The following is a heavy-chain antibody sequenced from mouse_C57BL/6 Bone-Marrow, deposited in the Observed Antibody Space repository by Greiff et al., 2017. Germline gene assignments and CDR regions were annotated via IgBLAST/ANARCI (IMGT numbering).Heavy chain of an antibody. V-gene: IGHV1-61*01. J-gene: IGHJ4*01. CDR3: ARSGAQAPYYYAMDY. D-gene: IGHD3-2*02. Sequence: VQLQQPGAELVRPGSSVKLSCKASGYTFTSYWMDWVKQRPGQGLEWIGNIYPSDSETHYNQKFKDKATLTVDKSSSTAYMQLSSLTSEDSAVYDCARSGAQAPYYYAMDYWGQGTSVTVSS. CDR1: GYTFTSYW. CDR2: IYPSDSET.